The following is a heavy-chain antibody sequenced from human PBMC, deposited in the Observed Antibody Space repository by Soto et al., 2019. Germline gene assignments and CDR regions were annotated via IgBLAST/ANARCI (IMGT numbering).Heavy chain of an antibody. CDR1: DGSISSSSYY. V-gene: IGHV4-39*01. Sequence: SETLSLTCTVADGSISSSSYYWGWIRQPPGKGLEWIGSIYYSGSTYYNPSLKSRVTISVDTSKNQFSLKLSSVTAADTAVYYCAPYYYYYGMDVWGQGTTVTVSS. CDR3: APYYYYYGMDV. CDR2: IYYSGST. J-gene: IGHJ6*02.